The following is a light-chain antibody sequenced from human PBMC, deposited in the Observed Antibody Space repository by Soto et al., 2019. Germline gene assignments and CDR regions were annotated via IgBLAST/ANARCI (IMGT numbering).Light chain of an antibody. CDR3: CSYAGTYSYV. Sequence: QSALTQPRSVSGSPGQSVTISCTGTSSDVGAYNYVSWYQQHPGKAPKFMIYDVSKRPSGVPDRFSGSKSGNTASLTISGLQAEAEADYYCCSYAGTYSYVFGNGTKVTV. CDR1: SSDVGAYNY. V-gene: IGLV2-11*01. J-gene: IGLJ1*01. CDR2: DVS.